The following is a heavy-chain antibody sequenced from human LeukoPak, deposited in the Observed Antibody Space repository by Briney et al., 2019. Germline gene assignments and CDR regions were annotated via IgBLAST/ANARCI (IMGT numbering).Heavy chain of an antibody. Sequence: ASVKVSCKASGYTFTGYYMHWVRQAPGQGLEWMGWINPNSGGTNYAQKFQGRVTMTRDTSISTAYMELSRLRSDDTAVYYCARACNYYDSSGPFDYWGQGTLVTVSS. D-gene: IGHD3-22*01. CDR2: INPNSGGT. CDR3: ARACNYYDSSGPFDY. J-gene: IGHJ4*02. V-gene: IGHV1-2*02. CDR1: GYTFTGYY.